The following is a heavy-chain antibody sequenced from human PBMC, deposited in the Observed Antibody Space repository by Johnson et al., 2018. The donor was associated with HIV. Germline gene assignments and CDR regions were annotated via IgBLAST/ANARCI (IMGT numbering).Heavy chain of an antibody. D-gene: IGHD1-14*01. CDR2: ISYDGSNK. CDR3: ARGASTDWDDAFDI. Sequence: QVQLVESGGGVVQPGRSLRLSCAASGFTFSRYAMHWVRQAPGKGLEWVAVISYDGSNKYYADSVKGRFTISRDNSKNTLYLQMNSLRAEDTALYYCARGASTDWDDAFDIWGQGTMVTVSS. J-gene: IGHJ3*02. V-gene: IGHV3-30-3*01. CDR1: GFTFSRYA.